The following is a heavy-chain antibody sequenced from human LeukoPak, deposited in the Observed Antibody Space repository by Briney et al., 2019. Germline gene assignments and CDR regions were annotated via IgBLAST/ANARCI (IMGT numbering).Heavy chain of an antibody. CDR1: GGSFSGYY. D-gene: IGHD6-13*01. Sequence: SETLSLTCTVSGGSFSGYYWTWIRQSPGTGLEWIGDISHNGRTKYNPSLESRVTISVDTSKNQFSLKMTSVTAADTGVYYCARGLQIAATGSLDYWGQGILVSVSS. V-gene: IGHV4-34*01. J-gene: IGHJ4*02. CDR2: ISHNGRT. CDR3: ARGLQIAATGSLDY.